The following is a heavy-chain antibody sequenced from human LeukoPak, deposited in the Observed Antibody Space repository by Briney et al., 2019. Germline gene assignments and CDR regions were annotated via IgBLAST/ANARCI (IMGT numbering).Heavy chain of an antibody. D-gene: IGHD1-26*01. Sequence: ASVKVSCKASGYTFTGYYMHWVRQAPGQGLEWMGWINPNGGGTNYAQKFQGRVTMTTDTSTSTAYMELRSLRSDDTAVYYCARDQWGHFDLWGRGTLVTVSS. CDR2: INPNGGGT. J-gene: IGHJ2*01. CDR1: GYTFTGYY. CDR3: ARDQWGHFDL. V-gene: IGHV1-2*02.